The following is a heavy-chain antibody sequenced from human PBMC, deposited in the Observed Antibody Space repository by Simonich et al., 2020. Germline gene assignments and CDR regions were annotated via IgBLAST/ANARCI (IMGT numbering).Heavy chain of an antibody. CDR1: GYTFTGYY. Sequence: QVQLVQSGAEVKKAGASVKVSCKASGYTFTGYYMHWVRQAPGQGLVWMGGINPNRGGTNYAQKFHGRVNMTRDTSISTAYMELSRLRSDDTAVYYCARGGVQYYYYYMDVWGKGTTVTVSS. D-gene: IGHD3-3*01. CDR2: INPNRGGT. CDR3: ARGGVQYYYYYMDV. V-gene: IGHV1-2*02. J-gene: IGHJ6*03.